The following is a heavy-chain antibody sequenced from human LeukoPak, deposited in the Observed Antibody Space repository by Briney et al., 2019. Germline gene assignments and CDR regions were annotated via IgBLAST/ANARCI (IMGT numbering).Heavy chain of an antibody. Sequence: PGGSLRLSCAASGFTFSSYAMSLVRQAPGKGLEWVSAISGSGGSTYYADSVKGRFTISRDNSKNTLYLQMNSLRAEDTAVYYCAKDSSSSSWYEWYYFDYWGQGTLVTVSS. CDR3: AKDSSSSSWYEWYYFDY. V-gene: IGHV3-23*01. CDR2: ISGSGGST. CDR1: GFTFSSYA. D-gene: IGHD6-13*01. J-gene: IGHJ4*02.